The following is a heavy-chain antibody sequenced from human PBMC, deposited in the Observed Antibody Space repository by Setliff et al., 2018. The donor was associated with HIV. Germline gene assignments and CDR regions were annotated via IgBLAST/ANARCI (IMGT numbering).Heavy chain of an antibody. CDR2: INPNSGGT. J-gene: IGHJ1*01. CDR1: GYTFTGYY. V-gene: IGHV1-2*02. D-gene: IGHD3-3*01. CDR3: ARGGPSGSDFWSGYYSPEYFQL. Sequence: GASVKVSCKASGYTFTGYYMHWVRQAPGQGLEWMGWINPNSGGTNYAQKFQGRVTMTRDTSITTVYMELSRLRSDDTAVYWCARGGPSGSDFWSGYYSPEYFQLWGQGTLVTVSS.